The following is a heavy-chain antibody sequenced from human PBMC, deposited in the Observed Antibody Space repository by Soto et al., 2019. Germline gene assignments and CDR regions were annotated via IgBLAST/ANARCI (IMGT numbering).Heavy chain of an antibody. J-gene: IGHJ6*02. CDR2: IIPIFGTA. CDR1: GGTFSTYA. D-gene: IGHD5-12*01. Sequence: QVQLVKSGAEVKKPGSSVKVSCKASGGTFSTYAISWVQQAPGQGIQWMGGIIPIFGTANDAQKFQGRVTITADESTSTAYMELSSLRSEDTAVYYCARVNVATLGYGMDVWGQGTTVTVSS. CDR3: ARVNVATLGYGMDV. V-gene: IGHV1-69*12.